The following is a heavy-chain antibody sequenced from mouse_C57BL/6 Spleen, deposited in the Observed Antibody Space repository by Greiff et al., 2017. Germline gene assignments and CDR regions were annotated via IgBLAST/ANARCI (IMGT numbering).Heavy chain of an antibody. CDR3: TTWNWDGY. CDR2: IDPENGDT. J-gene: IGHJ2*01. D-gene: IGHD4-1*01. CDR1: GFNIKDDY. V-gene: IGHV14-4*01. Sequence: EVQLQQSGAELVRPGASVKLSCTASGFNIKDDYMHWVKQRPEQGLEWIGWIDPENGDTEYASKFQGKATITADTSSNTAYLQLSSLTSEDTAVYYCTTWNWDGYWGQGTTLTVSS.